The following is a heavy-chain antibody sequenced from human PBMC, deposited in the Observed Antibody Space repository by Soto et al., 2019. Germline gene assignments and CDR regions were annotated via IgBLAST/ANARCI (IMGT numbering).Heavy chain of an antibody. Sequence: EVQLLESGGGLVQPGGSLRLSCAASGFTFTTYAMTWVRQAPGKGLEWVSAINIAGTTYYADSVKGRFTISRDNAKNTLYLQMNGLRDEDTAVYYCAKDWYEDYWGQGTLVTVSS. CDR3: AKDWYEDY. CDR1: GFTFTTYA. CDR2: INIAGTT. D-gene: IGHD6-13*01. V-gene: IGHV3-23*01. J-gene: IGHJ4*02.